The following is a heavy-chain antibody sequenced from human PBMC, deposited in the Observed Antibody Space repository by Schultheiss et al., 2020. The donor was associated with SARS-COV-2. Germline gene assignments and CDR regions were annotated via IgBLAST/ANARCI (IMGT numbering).Heavy chain of an antibody. Sequence: ESLKISCAASGFTFSSYSMNWVRQAPGKGLEWVSYISSSSSTIYYADSVKGRFTISRDNAKNSLYLQMNSLRDEDTAVYYCARDHGDGYILNFDYWGQGTLVTVSS. D-gene: IGHD5-24*01. CDR2: ISSSSSTI. V-gene: IGHV3-48*02. CDR3: ARDHGDGYILNFDY. CDR1: GFTFSSYS. J-gene: IGHJ4*02.